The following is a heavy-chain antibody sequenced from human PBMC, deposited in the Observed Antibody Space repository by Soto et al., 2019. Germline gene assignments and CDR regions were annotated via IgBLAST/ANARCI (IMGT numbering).Heavy chain of an antibody. CDR2: ISSRSSSI. D-gene: IGHD2-15*01. V-gene: IGHV3-11*05. J-gene: IGHJ4*02. CDR1: GFSFSDHY. Sequence: HVQLVESGGGLVKPGGSLRLSCAASGFSFSDHYMSWIRQAPGKGLEWVSYISSRSSSINYADSVKGRFSISRDNAKNSLYLQMNRLRVEDTAVYYCAREGHSFSYLDRWGQGTLVTVSS. CDR3: AREGHSFSYLDR.